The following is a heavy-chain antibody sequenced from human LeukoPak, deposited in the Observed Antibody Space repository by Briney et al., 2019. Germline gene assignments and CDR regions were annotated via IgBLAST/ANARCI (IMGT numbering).Heavy chain of an antibody. V-gene: IGHV4-38-2*02. CDR3: ARDSSGWYLFY. J-gene: IGHJ4*02. CDR2: IYHSRST. Sequence: PSGTLSLTCTVSGYSISSGYYWGWIRQPPGKGLEWIGSIYHSRSTYYNPSLKSRVTISVDTSKNRFSLKLSSVTAADTAVYYCARDSSGWYLFYWGQGTLVTVSS. D-gene: IGHD6-19*01. CDR1: GYSISSGYY.